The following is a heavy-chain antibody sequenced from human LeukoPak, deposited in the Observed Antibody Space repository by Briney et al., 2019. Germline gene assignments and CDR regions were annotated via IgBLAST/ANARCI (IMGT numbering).Heavy chain of an antibody. CDR2: IGGSGAGT. V-gene: IGHV3-23*01. Sequence: GGSLRLSCAASGFTFSSSAMSWVRQAPGKGLEWVPGIGGSGAGTYYAVSVKGRFTISRDNSKNTLYLQMNSLRAEDTAVYYCATTLHSGYYDLYWGQGTLVTVSS. CDR1: GFTFSSSA. CDR3: ATTLHSGYYDLY. D-gene: IGHD3-22*01. J-gene: IGHJ4*02.